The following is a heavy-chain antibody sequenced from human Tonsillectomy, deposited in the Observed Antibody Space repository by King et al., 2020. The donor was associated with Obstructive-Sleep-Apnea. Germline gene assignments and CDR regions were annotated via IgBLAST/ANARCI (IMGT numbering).Heavy chain of an antibody. V-gene: IGHV4-39*07. Sequence: LQLQESGPGLVKPSETLSLTCTVSGGSISSSSYYWGWIRQPPGKGLEWIGSIDYSGCTYYNPSLKSRVTISVETSKNQFSLRLSSVTAADTAVYYCATMAARPYGLDVWGQGTTATASS. D-gene: IGHD6-6*01. J-gene: IGHJ6*02. CDR2: IDYSGCT. CDR1: GGSISSSSYY. CDR3: ATMAARPYGLDV.